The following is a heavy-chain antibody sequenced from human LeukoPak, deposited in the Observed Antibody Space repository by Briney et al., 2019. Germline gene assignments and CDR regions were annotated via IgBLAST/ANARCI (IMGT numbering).Heavy chain of an antibody. CDR3: ARAYCSGGSCYSIGYYFDY. Sequence: TGGSLRLSCAASGFTFSSYGMSWVRQAPGKGLEWVSAISGSGGSTYYADSVKGRFTISRDNSKNTLYLQMNSLRAEDTAVYYCARAYCSGGSCYSIGYYFDYWGQGTLVTVSS. J-gene: IGHJ4*02. V-gene: IGHV3-23*01. D-gene: IGHD2-15*01. CDR2: ISGSGGST. CDR1: GFTFSSYG.